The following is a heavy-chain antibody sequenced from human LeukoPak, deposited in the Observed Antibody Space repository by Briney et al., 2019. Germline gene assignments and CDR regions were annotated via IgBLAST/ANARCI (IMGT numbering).Heavy chain of an antibody. CDR2: ISSGSSFI. D-gene: IGHD3-22*01. Sequence: PGGSLRLSCAASGFTFSTYSMNWVRQAPGKGLERVSSISSGSSFIYYADSVKGRFTISRDNAKNSLFLQMNSLRAEDTAVYYCARESSGYFYWGQGTLVTVSS. J-gene: IGHJ4*02. CDR3: ARESSGYFY. V-gene: IGHV3-21*01. CDR1: GFTFSTYS.